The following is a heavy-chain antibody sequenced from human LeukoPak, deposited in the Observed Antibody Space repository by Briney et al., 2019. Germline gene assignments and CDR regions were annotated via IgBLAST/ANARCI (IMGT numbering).Heavy chain of an antibody. V-gene: IGHV3-7*01. CDR1: GLIFSDCW. CDR2: IKQDGSEK. Sequence: PGGSLRLSCVVSGLIFSDCWVSWVRQAPGKGLEWVANIKQDGSEKYYVDSVKGRFTISRDNAKNSVYLQMNSLRAEDTAVYYCARDRRLHYYDSSGPLGYDYYSMDVWGQGTTVTVSS. CDR3: ARDRRLHYYDSSGPLGYDYYSMDV. J-gene: IGHJ6*02. D-gene: IGHD3-22*01.